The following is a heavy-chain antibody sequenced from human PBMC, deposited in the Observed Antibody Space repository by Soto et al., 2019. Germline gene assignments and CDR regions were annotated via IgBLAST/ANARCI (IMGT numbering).Heavy chain of an antibody. CDR2: ISGSGGST. Sequence: EVQLLESGGGLVQPGGSLRLSCAASGFTFSSYAMSWVRQAPGKGLEWVSAISGSGGSTYYADSVKGRFTISRDNSKNTLYLQMNSLRAEDMAVYYCAKVGGVDIVVVPAAPQRNWFDPWGQGTLVTVSS. D-gene: IGHD2-2*01. V-gene: IGHV3-23*01. CDR3: AKVGGVDIVVVPAAPQRNWFDP. CDR1: GFTFSSYA. J-gene: IGHJ5*02.